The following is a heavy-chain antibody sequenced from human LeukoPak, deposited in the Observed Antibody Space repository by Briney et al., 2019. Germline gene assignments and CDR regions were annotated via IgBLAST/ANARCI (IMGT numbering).Heavy chain of an antibody. CDR1: GFTVSSNY. CDR2: IYSGGST. CDR3: ARVHNLAVADVDYFDY. D-gene: IGHD6-19*01. Sequence: GGSLRLSCAASGFTVSSNYMSWVRQAPGKGLEWVSVIYSGGSTYYADSVKGRFTISRDNSKNTLYLQMNSLRAEDTAVYYCARVHNLAVADVDYFDYWGQGTLVTASS. J-gene: IGHJ4*02. V-gene: IGHV3-53*01.